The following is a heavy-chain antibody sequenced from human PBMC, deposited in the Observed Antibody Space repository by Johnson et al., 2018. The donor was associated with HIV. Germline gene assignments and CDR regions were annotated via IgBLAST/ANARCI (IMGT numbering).Heavy chain of an antibody. CDR1: GFTFDDYA. CDR2: IGWNRGNI. Sequence: VQLVESGGGLVQPGRSLRLSCAASGFTFDDYAMHWVRQAPGKGLEWVSGIGWNRGNIVYADSGKGRFTISRDNAKNSLYLQMNSLRAEDTAFYYCAKDTGAFDIWGQGTMVTVSS. V-gene: IGHV3-9*01. J-gene: IGHJ3*02. CDR3: AKDTGAFDI.